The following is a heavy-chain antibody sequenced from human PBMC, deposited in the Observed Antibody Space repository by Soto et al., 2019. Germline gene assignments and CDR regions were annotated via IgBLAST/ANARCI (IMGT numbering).Heavy chain of an antibody. V-gene: IGHV3-30-3*01. CDR2: ISYDGSNK. J-gene: IGHJ6*02. D-gene: IGHD4-17*01. CDR1: GFTFSSYA. CDR3: AWGYGDYCLRYYYGMDV. Sequence: QVQLVESGGDVVQPGRSLRLSCAASGFTFSSYAMHWVRQAPGKGLEWVAVISYDGSNKYYADSVKGRFTISRDNSKNTLYLQMNSLRAEDTAVYYCAWGYGDYCLRYYYGMDVCGQGTTVTVSS.